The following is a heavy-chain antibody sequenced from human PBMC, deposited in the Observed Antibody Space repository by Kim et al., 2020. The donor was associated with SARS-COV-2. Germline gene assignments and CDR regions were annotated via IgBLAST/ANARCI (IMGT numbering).Heavy chain of an antibody. J-gene: IGHJ4*02. CDR3: ARDSKVPRYTFFDY. V-gene: IGHV1-2*02. CDR1: GYTFTGYY. D-gene: IGHD3-16*02. CDR2: INPNSGGT. Sequence: ASVKVSCKASGYTFTGYYMHWVRQAPGQGLEWMGWINPNSGGTNYAQKFQGRVTMTRDTSISTAYMELSRLRSDDTAVYYCARDSKVPRYTFFDYWGQGTLVTVSS.